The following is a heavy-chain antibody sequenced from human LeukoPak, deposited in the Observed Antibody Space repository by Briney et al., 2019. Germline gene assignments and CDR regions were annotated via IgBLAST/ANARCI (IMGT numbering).Heavy chain of an antibody. CDR3: ARDIGAWSAY. CDR1: GFIFSNCW. CDR2: IKQDESEI. D-gene: IGHD6-19*01. V-gene: IGHV3-7*01. Sequence: PGGSLRLSCAASGFIFSNCWMSWVRQAPGKGLEWVANIKQDESEIYYVDSVKGRFTISRDNAENSLYLQMNSLRAEDTAVYYCARDIGAWSAYWGQGTLVTVSS. J-gene: IGHJ4*02.